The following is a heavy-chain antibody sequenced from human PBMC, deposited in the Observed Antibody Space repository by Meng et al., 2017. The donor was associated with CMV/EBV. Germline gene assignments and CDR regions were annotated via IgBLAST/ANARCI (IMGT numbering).Heavy chain of an antibody. CDR3: ARIAAAGRFDY. CDR2: IYWDDDK. J-gene: IGHJ4*02. V-gene: IGHV2-5*02. Sequence: QITVKESGPTLVKPTQTLTLTCTLSAFSLSTSGVGVGWIRQPPGKALEWLALIYWDDDKRYSPSLKSRLTITKDTSKNQVVLTMTNMDPVDTATYYCARIAAAGRFDYWGQGTLVTVSS. D-gene: IGHD6-13*01. CDR1: AFSLSTSGVG.